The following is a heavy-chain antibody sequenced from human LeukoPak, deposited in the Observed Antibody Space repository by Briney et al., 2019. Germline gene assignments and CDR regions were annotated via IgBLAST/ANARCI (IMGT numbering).Heavy chain of an antibody. Sequence: GGSLRLSCAASGFTFSGFGMHWVRQAPGKGLEWVAVISSDGSSIYYADSVKGRFTISRDNAKNTLYLQMNSLRAEDTAVYYCARERRGYSSSWTHFDYWGQGTLVTVSS. D-gene: IGHD6-13*01. J-gene: IGHJ4*02. CDR1: GFTFSGFG. V-gene: IGHV3-30*03. CDR3: ARERRGYSSSWTHFDY. CDR2: ISSDGSSI.